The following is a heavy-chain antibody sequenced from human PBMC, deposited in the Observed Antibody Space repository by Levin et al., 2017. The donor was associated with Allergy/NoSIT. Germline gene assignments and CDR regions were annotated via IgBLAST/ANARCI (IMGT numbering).Heavy chain of an antibody. CDR2: IRSNAYGGTT. D-gene: IGHD6-13*01. CDR1: GFTFADYA. J-gene: IGHJ4*02. Sequence: GGSLRLSCTTSGFTFADYAVSWARQAPGKGLEWVGFIRSNAYGGTTEYAASVKGRFTISRDDSKSIAYLQMNSLKTEDTAVYYCSRGAYSSSWDWGQGTLVTVSS. CDR3: SRGAYSSSWD. V-gene: IGHV3-49*04.